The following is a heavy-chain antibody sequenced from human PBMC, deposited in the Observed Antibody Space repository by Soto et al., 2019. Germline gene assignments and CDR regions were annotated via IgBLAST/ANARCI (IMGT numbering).Heavy chain of an antibody. J-gene: IGHJ4*02. Sequence: QVQLVQSGAEVKKPGASVKVSCKASGYTFISYGISWVRQAPGQGLEWMGWISVYNGNTNYAQKLQGRVTMTTDTSTSTAYMELRTLRSDDTAVYYCARGAHRRDGSSTFDYWGQGTLVTVSS. CDR1: GYTFISYG. CDR2: ISVYNGNT. CDR3: ARGAHRRDGSSTFDY. V-gene: IGHV1-18*01. D-gene: IGHD2-2*01.